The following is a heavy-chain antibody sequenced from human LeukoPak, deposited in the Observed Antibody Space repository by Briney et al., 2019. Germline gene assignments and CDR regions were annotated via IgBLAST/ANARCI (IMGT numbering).Heavy chain of an antibody. Sequence: PGGSLRLSCAASGFTFSSYAMSWVRQAPGKGLEWVSAISGSSGSTYYADSVKGRFTISRDNSKNTLYLQMNSLRAEDTAVYYCAKDQSRGYSGYGYYFDYWGQGTLVTVSS. V-gene: IGHV3-23*01. D-gene: IGHD5-12*01. CDR1: GFTFSSYA. J-gene: IGHJ4*02. CDR2: ISGSSGST. CDR3: AKDQSRGYSGYGYYFDY.